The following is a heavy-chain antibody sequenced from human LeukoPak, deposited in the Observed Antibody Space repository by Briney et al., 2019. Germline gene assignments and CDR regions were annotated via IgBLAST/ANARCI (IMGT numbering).Heavy chain of an antibody. CDR2: IYHSGIT. V-gene: IGHV4-38-2*02. CDR3: ARDLFYFDY. CDR1: GYSIRSGFY. J-gene: IGHJ4*02. Sequence: KSSETLSLTCTVSGYSIRSGFYWGWIRQPPGKGLEWIGNIYHSGITYSTPSLKSRVSMSLDTSKNQFSLKLSSVTAADTAVYYCARDLFYFDYWGQGTLVTVSS.